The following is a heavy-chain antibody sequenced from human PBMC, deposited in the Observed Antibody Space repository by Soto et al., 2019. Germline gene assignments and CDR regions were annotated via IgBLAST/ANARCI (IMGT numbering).Heavy chain of an antibody. CDR3: AKASGRVTKRFDS. Sequence: SETLSLTCTVSGGSVSSGSYYWSWIRQPPGKGLEWIGYIYYSGSTNYNPSLKSRVTISVDTSKNQFSLKLSSVTAADTAVYYCAKASGRVTKRFDSWGQGTLVTVSS. D-gene: IGHD4-17*01. CDR1: GGSVSSGSYY. V-gene: IGHV4-61*01. J-gene: IGHJ4*02. CDR2: IYYSGST.